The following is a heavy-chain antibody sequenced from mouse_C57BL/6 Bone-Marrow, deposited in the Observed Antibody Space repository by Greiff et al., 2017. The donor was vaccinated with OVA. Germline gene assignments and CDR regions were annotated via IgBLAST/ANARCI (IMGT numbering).Heavy chain of an antibody. D-gene: IGHD2-4*01. CDR1: GYTFTTYP. V-gene: IGHV1-47*01. CDR2: FHPYNDDT. Sequence: QVQLQQSGAELVKPGASVKMSCKASGYTFTTYPIEWMKQNHGKSLEWIGNFHPYNDDTKYNDKFKGKATLTVDKSSSTVYLERSRLTSDDSAVYYCARGTDYEYDEGWYFDVWGTGTTVTVSA. CDR3: ARGTDYEYDEGWYFDV. J-gene: IGHJ1*03.